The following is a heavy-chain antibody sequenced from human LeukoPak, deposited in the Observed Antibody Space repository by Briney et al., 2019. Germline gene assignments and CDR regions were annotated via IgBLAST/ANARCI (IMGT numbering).Heavy chain of an antibody. CDR2: IWYDGSNK. J-gene: IGHJ3*02. Sequence: GGSLRLSCAASGFTFGSYGMHWVRQAPGKGLEWVAVIWYDGSNKYYADSVKGRFTISRDNSKNTLYLQMNSLRAEDTAVYYCARDPADGDAFDIWGQGTMVTVSS. CDR1: GFTFGSYG. V-gene: IGHV3-33*01. CDR3: ARDPADGDAFDI.